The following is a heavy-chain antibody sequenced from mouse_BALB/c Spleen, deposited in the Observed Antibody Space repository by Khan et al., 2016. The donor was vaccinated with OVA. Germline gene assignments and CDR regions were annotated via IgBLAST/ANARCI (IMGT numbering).Heavy chain of an antibody. V-gene: IGHV1-4*01. J-gene: IGHJ3*01. CDR3: AKDGAYYRSDGWFAY. CDR1: GYTFTTYT. Sequence: QIQLVQSGAELARPGASVKMSCKASGYTFTTYTIHWVKQRPGQGLEWIGYIIPSTDYTTYNQKFKDKATLTADKSSSTAYMQLSSLTSDDSAVYYCAKDGAYYRSDGWFAYWGQGTLVTVSA. CDR2: IIPSTDYT. D-gene: IGHD2-14*01.